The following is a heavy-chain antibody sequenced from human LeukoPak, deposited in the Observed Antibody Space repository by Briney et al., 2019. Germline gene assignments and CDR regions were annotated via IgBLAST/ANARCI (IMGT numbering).Heavy chain of an antibody. CDR1: GFTVSSNY. Sequence: GGSLRLSCAASGFTVSSNYMSWVRQAPGKGLEWVSYITSSGSTIYYADSVKGRFTISRDNSKNTLYLQMNSLRAEDTAVYYCARGYSTYFDYWGQGTLVTVSS. V-gene: IGHV3-48*01. CDR2: ITSSGSTI. CDR3: ARGYSTYFDY. D-gene: IGHD6-13*01. J-gene: IGHJ4*02.